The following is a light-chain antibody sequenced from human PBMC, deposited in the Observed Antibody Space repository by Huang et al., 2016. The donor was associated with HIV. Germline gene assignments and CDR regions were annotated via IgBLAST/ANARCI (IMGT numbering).Light chain of an antibody. CDR1: QSVLYSSNNKND. V-gene: IGKV4-1*01. CDR2: WAS. J-gene: IGKJ4*01. Sequence: DIVMTQSPDSLAVSLGERATINCKSSQSVLYSSNNKNDLAWYQQKPGQPPKLLIYWASTRESGVPDRFSGSGSGTDFTLTISSLQAEDAAVYYCQQYYSTPTFGGGTKVEIK. CDR3: QQYYSTPT.